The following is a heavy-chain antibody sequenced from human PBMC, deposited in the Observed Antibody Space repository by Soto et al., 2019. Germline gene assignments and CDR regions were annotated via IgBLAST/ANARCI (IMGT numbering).Heavy chain of an antibody. J-gene: IGHJ6*02. Sequence: EVQLVASGGGLVQPGGSLRLSCAASGFSFSDHYMDWVRQAPGKGLEWVGRSRNKVNSYTTAYAASVKGRFTISREDSKNSLDLQMNSLKTEDTAVYYCASGAGTGNDPSVGCMDVWGEGTTVTVS. D-gene: IGHD5-12*01. CDR2: SRNKVNSYTT. CDR1: GFSFSDHY. CDR3: ASGAGTGNDPSVGCMDV. V-gene: IGHV3-72*01.